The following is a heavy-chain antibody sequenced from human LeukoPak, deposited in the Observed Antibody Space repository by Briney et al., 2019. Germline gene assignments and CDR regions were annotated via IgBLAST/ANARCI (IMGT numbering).Heavy chain of an antibody. CDR1: GGSISSGSYY. CDR3: ARDQTYSGSGIYTYFDY. J-gene: IGHJ4*02. Sequence: SQTLSLTCTVSGGSISSGSYYWSCIPQPAGKGLEYIGRIYTSGSTNSNPSLKSRVTISVDTSKNHFSLKLSSVTAADTAVYYCARDQTYSGSGIYTYFDYWGQGILVTVSS. D-gene: IGHD3-10*01. V-gene: IGHV4-61*02. CDR2: IYTSGST.